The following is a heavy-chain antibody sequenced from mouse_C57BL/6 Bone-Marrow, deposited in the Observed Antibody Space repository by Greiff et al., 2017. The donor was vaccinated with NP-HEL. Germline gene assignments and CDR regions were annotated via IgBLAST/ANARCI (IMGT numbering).Heavy chain of an antibody. CDR3: ARDYYGSYYAMDY. CDR1: GYTFTSYW. Sequence: VQLQQPGAELVRPGSSVKLSCKASGYTFTSYWMHWVKQRPIQGLEWIGNIDPSDSETHYNQKFKDKATLTVDKSSRTAYMQLRSLASEDSAVYYCARDYYGSYYAMDYWGQGTSVTVSA. D-gene: IGHD1-1*01. V-gene: IGHV1-52*01. CDR2: IDPSDSET. J-gene: IGHJ4*01.